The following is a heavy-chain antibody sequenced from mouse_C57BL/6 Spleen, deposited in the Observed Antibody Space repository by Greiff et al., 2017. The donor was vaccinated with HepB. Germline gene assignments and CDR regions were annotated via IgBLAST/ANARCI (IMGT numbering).Heavy chain of an antibody. CDR3: ARKGMGLRAWFAY. CDR1: GYTFTSYW. J-gene: IGHJ3*01. D-gene: IGHD2-4*01. V-gene: IGHV1-61*01. CDR2: IYPSDSET. Sequence: QVQLQQPGAELVRPGSSVKLSCKASGYTFTSYWMDWVKQRPGQGLEWIGNIYPSDSETHYNQKFKDKATLTVDKSSSTAYMQLSSLTSEDSAVYYCARKGMGLRAWFAYWGQGTLVTVSA.